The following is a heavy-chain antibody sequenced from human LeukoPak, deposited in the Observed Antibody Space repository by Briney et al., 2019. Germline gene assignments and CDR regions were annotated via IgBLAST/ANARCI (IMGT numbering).Heavy chain of an antibody. CDR3: ARDLTTLVRGVGDFQY. CDR2: VNVDGSTT. Sequence: GGSLRLSCAASGFSFSTYWMHWVRQAPGKGLVWVSRVNVDGSTTRYADSVRGRFTISRGNARNTLYLDMNSLRDEDTAVYYCARDLTTLVRGVGDFQYWGQGTLVTVSS. V-gene: IGHV3-74*01. J-gene: IGHJ1*01. CDR1: GFSFSTYW. D-gene: IGHD3-10*01.